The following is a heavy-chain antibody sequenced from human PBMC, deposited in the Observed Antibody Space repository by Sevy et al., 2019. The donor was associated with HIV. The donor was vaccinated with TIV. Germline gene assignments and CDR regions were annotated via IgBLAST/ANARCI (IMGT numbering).Heavy chain of an antibody. Sequence: GSLRLSCAVSGFTVSSNYMSWVRQAPGKGLEWVSVIYGGGSTYYADSVKGRFTISRDNSKNTLSLQMNSLRPEDTAVYYCARDSAITGTTYLNYYFDVWGRGTLVTVSS. J-gene: IGHJ2*01. V-gene: IGHV3-53*01. D-gene: IGHD1-7*01. CDR3: ARDSAITGTTYLNYYFDV. CDR1: GFTVSSNY. CDR2: IYGGGST.